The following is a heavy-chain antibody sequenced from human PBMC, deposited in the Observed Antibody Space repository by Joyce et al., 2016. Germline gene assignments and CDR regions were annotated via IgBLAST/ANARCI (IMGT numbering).Heavy chain of an antibody. J-gene: IGHJ4*02. D-gene: IGHD3-22*01. V-gene: IGHV3-23*01. CDR1: GFTFSSYA. CDR3: AKDTITMIVVVILDY. Sequence: EVQLLESGGGLVQPGGSLRLSCAASGFTFSSYAMSWVRQALGEGMECVSTISGSGGSTYYADSVKGRFTISRDNSKNTVYLQMNSLRAEDTAVYYCAKDTITMIVVVILDYWGQGTLVTVSS. CDR2: ISGSGGST.